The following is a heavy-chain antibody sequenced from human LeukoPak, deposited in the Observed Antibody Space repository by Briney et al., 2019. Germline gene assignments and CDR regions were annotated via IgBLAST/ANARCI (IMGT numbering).Heavy chain of an antibody. Sequence: GSLRLSCSASGFTFMSSTMHWVRQAPGKGLEYVSAISGNGGRTYYADSVKGRFTISRDNSNNMVYLQMSSLRAEDTAVYYCTPLQSIILVQGLHVAYWGQGTRVTVSS. CDR1: GFTFMSST. D-gene: IGHD3-10*01. CDR2: ISGNGGRT. CDR3: TPLQSIILVQGLHVAY. V-gene: IGHV3-64D*06. J-gene: IGHJ4*02.